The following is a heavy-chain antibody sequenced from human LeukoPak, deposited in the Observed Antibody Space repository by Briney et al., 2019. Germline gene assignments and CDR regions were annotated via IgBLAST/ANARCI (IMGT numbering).Heavy chain of an antibody. D-gene: IGHD5-24*01. Sequence: ASVKVSFKASGYTFTSYGFSWVRQAPGRGLEWMGWISAYNGDTSYAQRFQGRVTMTTDTSTTTVYTELRSLRSDDTAVYYCARDYVAMSTIRDFGYWGQGTLVTVSS. CDR3: ARDYVAMSTIRDFGY. CDR1: GYTFTSYG. CDR2: ISAYNGDT. J-gene: IGHJ4*02. V-gene: IGHV1-18*04.